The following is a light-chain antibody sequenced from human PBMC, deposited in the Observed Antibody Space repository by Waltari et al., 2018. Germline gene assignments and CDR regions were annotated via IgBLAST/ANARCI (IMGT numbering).Light chain of an antibody. Sequence: QSVLTQPPSVSAAPGQTVTISCSADSSKIGNNYVSWYQHFPGTAPKLLIYENNWPPSGFPDRFSCSKSCTSATLGITGLQTGDEADYFCGTWDASLGGIFGTGTKVTVL. J-gene: IGLJ1*01. CDR2: ENN. V-gene: IGLV1-51*02. CDR3: GTWDASLGGI. CDR1: SSKIGNNY.